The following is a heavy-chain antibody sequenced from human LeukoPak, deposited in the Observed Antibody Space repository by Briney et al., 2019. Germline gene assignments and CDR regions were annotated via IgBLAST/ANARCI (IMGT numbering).Heavy chain of an antibody. CDR2: INHSGST. Sequence: SETLSLTCAVYGGSFSGYYWSWIRQPPGKGLEWIGEINHSGSTNYNPSLKSRVTISVDTSKNQFSLKLSSVTAADTAVYYCARRPRYCSGGGCYNWFDPWGQGTLVTVSS. V-gene: IGHV4-34*01. CDR1: GGSFSGYY. CDR3: ARRPRYCSGGGCYNWFDP. J-gene: IGHJ5*02. D-gene: IGHD2-15*01.